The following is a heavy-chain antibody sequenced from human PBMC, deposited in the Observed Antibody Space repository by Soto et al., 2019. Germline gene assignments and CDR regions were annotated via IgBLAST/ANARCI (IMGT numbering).Heavy chain of an antibody. Sequence: QVQLQESGPGLVKPSETLSLTCTVSGGSISTYYWSWIRQPPGKGLEWLVYIYYCGSTNYNTSTNSRVTISVDPSKSQCSVKLSSVTAADTVLYYCAGGWGGYFDLWGRGTLVTVSS. CDR2: IYYCGST. V-gene: IGHV4-59*01. CDR3: AGGWGGYFDL. CDR1: GGSISTYY. J-gene: IGHJ2*01. D-gene: IGHD1-26*01.